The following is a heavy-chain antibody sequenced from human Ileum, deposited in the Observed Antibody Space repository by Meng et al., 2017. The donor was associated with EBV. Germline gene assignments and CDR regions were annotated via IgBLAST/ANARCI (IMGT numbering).Heavy chain of an antibody. D-gene: IGHD2-15*01. CDR3: ARGGWSLDY. CDR1: GGSISSSY. V-gene: IGHV4-59*08. J-gene: IGHJ4*02. CDR2: IYYRGST. Sequence: QLQVQESGPGLVYPSGTLSLTCTVSGGSISSSYWSWIRQPPGKGLEWIGYIYYRGSTNYNPSLKSRVTISVDTSKNQFSLNLSSVTAADTAVYYCARGGWSLDYWGQGTLVTVSS.